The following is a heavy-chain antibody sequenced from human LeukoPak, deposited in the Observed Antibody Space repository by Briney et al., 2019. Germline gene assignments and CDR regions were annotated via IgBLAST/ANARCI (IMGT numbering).Heavy chain of an antibody. D-gene: IGHD3-10*01. CDR3: GXXXXXXGSGRRENYYYYYMDV. Sequence: PSETLSLTCTVSGGSISNYYWSWIRQPPGKGLEWIGYIHYSGSTNYNPSLKSRVTISVDTSKNQFSLKLNSVTAADPAVYYCGXXXXXXGSGRRENYYYYYMDVWGKGTTVTISS. V-gene: IGHV4-59*01. J-gene: IGHJ6*03. CDR2: IHYSGST. CDR1: GGSISNYY.